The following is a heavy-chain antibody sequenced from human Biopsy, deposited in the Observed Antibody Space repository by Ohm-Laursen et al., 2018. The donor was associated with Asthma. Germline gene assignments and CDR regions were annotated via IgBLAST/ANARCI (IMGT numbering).Heavy chain of an antibody. CDR2: PFHSGAT. CDR3: ARMNTLIQAANYFSYAMDV. CDR1: GASINSGGYS. Sequence: SQTLSLTCAVSGASINSGGYSWDWIREPPRKGLGLISYPFHSGATYYNPSLKSRVTISVDRSQRQFSLKVNSVTAADTAVYYCARMNTLIQAANYFSYAMDVWGQGTAVNVSS. J-gene: IGHJ6*02. V-gene: IGHV4-30-2*01. D-gene: IGHD3-9*01.